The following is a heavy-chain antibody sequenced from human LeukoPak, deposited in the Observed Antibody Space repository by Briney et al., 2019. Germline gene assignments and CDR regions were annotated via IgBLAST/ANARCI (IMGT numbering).Heavy chain of an antibody. Sequence: PGGSLRLSCAASGFTFSRYWMSWVRQAPGKGLEWVSYISSSSSPINYADSVKGRFTISRDNAKNSLYLQMNSLRDEDTAVYYCARDCRLNCARQPGFDSWGQGTLVTVSS. CDR2: ISSSSSPI. V-gene: IGHV3-48*02. D-gene: IGHD1-1*01. CDR1: GFTFSRYW. CDR3: ARDCRLNCARQPGFDS. J-gene: IGHJ5*01.